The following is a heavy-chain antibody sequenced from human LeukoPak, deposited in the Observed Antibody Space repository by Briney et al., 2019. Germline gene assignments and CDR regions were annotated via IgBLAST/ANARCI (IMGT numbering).Heavy chain of an antibody. J-gene: IGHJ4*02. D-gene: IGHD3-22*01. Sequence: GGSLRLSCAASGFTFDDYAMHWVRQAPGKGLEWVSGISWNSGSIGYADSVKGRFTISRDNAKNSLYLQMNSLRAEDTAVYYCARDRDYYDSSGCPDYWGQGTLVTVSS. CDR3: ARDRDYYDSSGCPDY. CDR2: ISWNSGSI. CDR1: GFTFDDYA. V-gene: IGHV3-9*01.